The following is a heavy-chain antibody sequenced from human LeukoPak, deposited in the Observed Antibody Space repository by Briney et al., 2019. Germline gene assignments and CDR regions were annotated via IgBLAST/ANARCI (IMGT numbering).Heavy chain of an antibody. D-gene: IGHD5-18*01. J-gene: IGHJ4*02. CDR2: ISSSSSYI. Sequence: GGSLRLSCAASGFTFSSYSMNWVRQAPGKGPEWVSSISSSSSYIYYADSVKGRFTISRDNAKNTLYLQMNSLRADDTAVYYCARAGYSYGLDYWGQGTLVTVSS. CDR1: GFTFSSYS. CDR3: ARAGYSYGLDY. V-gene: IGHV3-21*01.